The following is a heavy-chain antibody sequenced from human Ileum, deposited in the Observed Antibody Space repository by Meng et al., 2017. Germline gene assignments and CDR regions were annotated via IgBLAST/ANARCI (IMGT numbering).Heavy chain of an antibody. Sequence: QVQLQESGPGLVNPSQTLSLTCSVSGGSMRSGDNYWSWIRQPPGKGLEWIGYIYYSGSTYYTPSLKSRVIMSVDTSANRFSLNLNSVTAADTAVYFCARGAYLGSGYEFEDWGKG. CDR2: IYYSGST. J-gene: IGHJ4*02. V-gene: IGHV4-30-4*01. D-gene: IGHD3-10*01. CDR3: ARGAYLGSGYEFED. CDR1: GGSMRSGDNY.